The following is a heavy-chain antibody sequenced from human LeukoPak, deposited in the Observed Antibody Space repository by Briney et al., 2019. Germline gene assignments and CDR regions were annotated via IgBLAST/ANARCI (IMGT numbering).Heavy chain of an antibody. J-gene: IGHJ3*02. D-gene: IGHD4-17*01. CDR1: GGSISSYY. Sequence: SEILSLTCTVSGGSISSYYWSWIRQPAGKGLEWIGRIYTSGSTNYNPSLKSRVTMSVDTSKNQFSLKLSSVTAADTAVYYCARDRPYYGDYVYAFDIWGQGTMVTVSS. V-gene: IGHV4-4*07. CDR3: ARDRPYYGDYVYAFDI. CDR2: IYTSGST.